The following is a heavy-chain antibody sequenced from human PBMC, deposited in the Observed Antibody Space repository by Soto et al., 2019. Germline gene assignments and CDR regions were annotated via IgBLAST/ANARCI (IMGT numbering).Heavy chain of an antibody. CDR3: ARVVPGAEAWFGP. Sequence: ASVKVCCKTSGYTFSNYGITFVRQAPGQPLEWLGWIILYSDVTNYGQNFQGRFSMTTDRSTTTAYMELRSLRSDDTAVYYCARVVPGAEAWFGPWGQGTLVTVSS. CDR2: IILYSDVT. CDR1: GYTFSNYG. J-gene: IGHJ5*02. V-gene: IGHV1-18*01. D-gene: IGHD2-2*01.